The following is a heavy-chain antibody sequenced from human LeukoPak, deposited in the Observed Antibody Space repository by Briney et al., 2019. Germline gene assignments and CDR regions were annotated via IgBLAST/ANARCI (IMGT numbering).Heavy chain of an antibody. V-gene: IGHV3-23*01. Sequence: GASLRLSCAASGFTFSSYAMSWVRQAPGKGLEWVSAISGSGGSTYYADSVKGRFTISRDNSKNTLYLQVNSLRAEDTAVYYCAKWGFYGDYGDYWGQGTLVTVSS. CDR1: GFTFSSYA. CDR3: AKWGFYGDYGDY. CDR2: ISGSGGST. D-gene: IGHD4-17*01. J-gene: IGHJ4*02.